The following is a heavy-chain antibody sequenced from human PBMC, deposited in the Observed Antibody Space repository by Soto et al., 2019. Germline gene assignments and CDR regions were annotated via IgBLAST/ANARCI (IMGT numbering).Heavy chain of an antibody. D-gene: IGHD4-17*01. V-gene: IGHV4-59*08. J-gene: IGHJ6*02. CDR2: VYYTGDT. Sequence: QVQLQQSGPRLVKPSETLSLTCTVSSGPDRSHNWGWIRQPPGRGLEWIGYVYYTGDTAYNPSLRGRATISAATSTNDYSFTLTSVTAADTAVYYCVRQGIDYLHGLVDVWGQGTTVSVSS. CDR3: VRQGIDYLHGLVDV. CDR1: SGPDRSHN.